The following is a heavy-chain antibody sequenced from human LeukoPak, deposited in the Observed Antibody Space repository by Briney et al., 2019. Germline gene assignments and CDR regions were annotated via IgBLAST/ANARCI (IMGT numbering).Heavy chain of an antibody. D-gene: IGHD6-13*01. CDR3: ARVMAAAGTFYFDY. CDR1: GFSFSNYG. CDR2: ISSSGSYI. J-gene: IGHJ4*02. V-gene: IGHV3-21*01. Sequence: GGSLRLSCAASGFSFSNYGMNWVRQAPGKGLEWVSFISSSGSYIYYADSVKGRFTLSRDNAKNSLYLQMNSLRAEDTAVYYCARVMAAAGTFYFDYWGQGTLVTVSS.